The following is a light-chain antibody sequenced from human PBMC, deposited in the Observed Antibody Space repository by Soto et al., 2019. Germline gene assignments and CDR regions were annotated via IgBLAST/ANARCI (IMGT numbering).Light chain of an antibody. J-gene: IGLJ2*01. CDR3: SSFTSCNTVL. Sequence: QSALTQPASVSGSPGQSITISCTGTSSDVGGYNYVSWYQQHPGKAPKLIIYNVSNRPSGVSNRFSGSKSGNTASLTISGLQAEDEGHYYCSSFTSCNTVLFGGGTKLTVL. CDR2: NVS. V-gene: IGLV2-14*01. CDR1: SSDVGGYNY.